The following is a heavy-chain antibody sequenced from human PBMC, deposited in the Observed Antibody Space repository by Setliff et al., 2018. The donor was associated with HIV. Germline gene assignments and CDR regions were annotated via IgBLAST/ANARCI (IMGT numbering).Heavy chain of an antibody. CDR2: VDPEDGET. CDR3: ARGSAPNIVVAASLDI. CDR1: GYTFTDYY. D-gene: IGHD6-19*01. Sequence: CKASGYTFTDYYMHWVQQAPGKGLEWMGRVDPEDGETIYAEKFQGRLTMTMDTSTRTVFMELRSLTLDDTSVYYCARGSAPNIVVAASLDIWGQGTLVTVSS. V-gene: IGHV1-69-2*01. J-gene: IGHJ4*01.